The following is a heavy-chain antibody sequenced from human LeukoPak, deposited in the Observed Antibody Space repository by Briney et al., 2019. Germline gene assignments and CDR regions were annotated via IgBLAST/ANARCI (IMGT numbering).Heavy chain of an antibody. CDR1: GGSISSSNW. D-gene: IGHD3-10*01. Sequence: KTSETLSLTCAVSGGSISSSNWWSWVRQPPGKGLEWIGEIYHSGSTNYNPSLKSRVTISVDKSKNQFSLKLSSVTAADTAVYYCARDLENYYGSGSYSEIPAWGQGTLVTVSS. CDR2: IYHSGST. CDR3: ARDLENYYGSGSYSEIPA. V-gene: IGHV4-4*02. J-gene: IGHJ5*02.